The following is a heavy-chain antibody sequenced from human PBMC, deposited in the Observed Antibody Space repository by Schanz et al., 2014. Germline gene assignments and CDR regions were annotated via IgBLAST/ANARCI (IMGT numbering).Heavy chain of an antibody. J-gene: IGHJ4*02. CDR3: ARDRVYRFLKGENRFYXDY. CDR2: ISPYNGNT. Sequence: QVRLVQSGAELKMPGATVKVSCETSGYTFTNYGVSWVRQAPGQGLEWVAWISPYNGNTAYAQNLKGRVRMTTDTSTATAYMELRSLTSDDTAVYYCARDRVYRFLKGENRFYXDYWGQGTL. V-gene: IGHV1-18*01. CDR1: GYTFTNYG. D-gene: IGHD3-3*01.